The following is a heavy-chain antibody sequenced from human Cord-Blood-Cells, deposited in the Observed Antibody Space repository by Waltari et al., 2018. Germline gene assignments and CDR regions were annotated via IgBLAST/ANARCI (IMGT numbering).Heavy chain of an antibody. CDR3: AHITGDPIWGDAFDI. Sequence: QVQLVQSGAEVKKPGASVKVSCKASGYTLTSYDINWVGKATGQGLEWMGWMNPNSGNTGYAQKFQGRVTMTRNTSISTAYMELSSLRSEDTAVYYCAHITGDPIWGDAFDIWGQGTMVTVSS. V-gene: IGHV1-8*01. D-gene: IGHD7-27*01. CDR2: MNPNSGNT. CDR1: GYTLTSYD. J-gene: IGHJ3*02.